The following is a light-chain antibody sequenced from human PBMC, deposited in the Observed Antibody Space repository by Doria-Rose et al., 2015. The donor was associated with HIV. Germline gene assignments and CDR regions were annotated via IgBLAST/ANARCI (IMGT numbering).Light chain of an antibody. CDR2: WAS. V-gene: IGKV4-1*01. J-gene: IGKJ3*01. CDR3: QRYYDTPS. Sequence: DIQLTQSPESLGISLGERATLNCKSNQSLLYTSKNYLAWYQQKPGQPPKLLIYWASTRQSGVPARFSGSGSGTDFTLTISSLEAEDVAVYHCQRYYDTPSFGPGTTVDIK. CDR1: QSLLYTSKNY.